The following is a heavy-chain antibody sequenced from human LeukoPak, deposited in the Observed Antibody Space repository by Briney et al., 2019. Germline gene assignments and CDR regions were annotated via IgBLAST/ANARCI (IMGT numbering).Heavy chain of an antibody. Sequence: LETLSLTCSLSGGSISSSSYYWAWIRQPPGKGLEWIGSIYYSGNTYYSPSLKSRVTMSVDTSKNQFSLKLSSVTAADTAVYYCAGSGRLLWFGEPQINNWFDPWGQGTLVTVSS. CDR1: GGSISSSSYY. CDR3: AGSGRLLWFGEPQINNWFDP. D-gene: IGHD3-10*01. CDR2: IYYSGNT. V-gene: IGHV4-39*07. J-gene: IGHJ5*02.